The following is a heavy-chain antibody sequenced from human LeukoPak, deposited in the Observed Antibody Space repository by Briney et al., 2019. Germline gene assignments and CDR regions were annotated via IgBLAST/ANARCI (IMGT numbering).Heavy chain of an antibody. Sequence: SVKVSCKASGGTFSSYAISWVRQAPGQGLEWRGGIIPIFGTANYAQKFQGRVTITTDESTSTAYMELSSLRSEDTAVYYCARSLWWYPEDAFDIWGQGTMVTVSS. J-gene: IGHJ3*02. CDR2: IIPIFGTA. V-gene: IGHV1-69*05. CDR3: ARSLWWYPEDAFDI. D-gene: IGHD4-23*01. CDR1: GGTFSSYA.